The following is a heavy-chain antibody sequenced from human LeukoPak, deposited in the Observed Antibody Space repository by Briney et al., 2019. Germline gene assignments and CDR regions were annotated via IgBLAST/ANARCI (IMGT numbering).Heavy chain of an antibody. Sequence: GGSLRLSCAASGFTFSSYAMHWVRQAPGKGLEWVAVISYDGSNKYYADAVKGRFTISRDNSKNTLYLQMNGLRAEDTAVYYCARDLTVTDYYYYGMDVWGQGTTVTVSS. CDR3: ARDLTVTDYYYYGMDV. D-gene: IGHD4-11*01. CDR1: GFTFSSYA. V-gene: IGHV3-30-3*01. CDR2: ISYDGSNK. J-gene: IGHJ6*02.